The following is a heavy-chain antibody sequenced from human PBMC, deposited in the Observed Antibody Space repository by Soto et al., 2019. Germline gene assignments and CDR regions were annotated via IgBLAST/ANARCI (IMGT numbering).Heavy chain of an antibody. V-gene: IGHV4-59*01. CDR3: ARTDKYFDL. CDR2: IYYSGST. Sequence: SETLSLTCTFSGGSISSYYWSWIRQPPGKGLEWIGYIYYSGSTNYNPSLKSRVTISVDTSKNQFSLKLSSVTAADTAVYYCARTDKYFDLWGRGTLVTVSS. CDR1: GGSISSYY. D-gene: IGHD2-15*01. J-gene: IGHJ2*01.